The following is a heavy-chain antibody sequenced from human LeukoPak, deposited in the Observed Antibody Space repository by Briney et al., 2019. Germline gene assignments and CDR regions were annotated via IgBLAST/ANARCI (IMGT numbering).Heavy chain of an antibody. CDR3: ARVIAAAEDFDY. J-gene: IGHJ4*02. CDR2: INSDGSST. Sequence: GGSLRLSCAASGFTFSSYWMHWVRQAPGKGLVWVSRINSDGSSTSYADSVKGRCTISRDNAKNTLYLQMNSLRAEDTAVYYCARVIAAAEDFDYWGQGTLVTVSS. CDR1: GFTFSSYW. D-gene: IGHD6-13*01. V-gene: IGHV3-74*01.